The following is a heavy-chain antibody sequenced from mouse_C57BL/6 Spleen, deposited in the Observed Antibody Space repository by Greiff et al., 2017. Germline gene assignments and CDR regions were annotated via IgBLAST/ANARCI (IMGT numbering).Heavy chain of an antibody. J-gene: IGHJ2*01. CDR3: TRWLTTVVAWDY. D-gene: IGHD1-1*01. CDR2: IHPNSGST. Sequence: VQLQQPGAELVKPGASVKLSCKASGYTFTSYWMHWVKQRPGQGLEWIGMIHPNSGSTNYNEKFKSKATLAEDKSSSTAYMQISILTSADSAVCYRTRWLTTVVAWDYRGQGTTLTVSS. CDR1: GYTFTSYW. V-gene: IGHV1-64*01.